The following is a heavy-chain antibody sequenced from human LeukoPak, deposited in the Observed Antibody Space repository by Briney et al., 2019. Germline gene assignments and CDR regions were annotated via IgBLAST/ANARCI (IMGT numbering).Heavy chain of an antibody. D-gene: IGHD5-18*01. CDR1: GDSIFSFY. V-gene: IGHV4-59*01. CDR2: IHHFGRT. CDR3: ARGLWTQPGLVPFNY. Sequence: PSETLSLTCSVSGDSIFSFYWNWLRQSPGKGLVWIGNIHHFGRTEYNSSLRSRVTMFLDSSKHHFSLKLTSVTPTDTAVYYCARGLWTQPGLVPFNYWGQGILVTVSS. J-gene: IGHJ4*02.